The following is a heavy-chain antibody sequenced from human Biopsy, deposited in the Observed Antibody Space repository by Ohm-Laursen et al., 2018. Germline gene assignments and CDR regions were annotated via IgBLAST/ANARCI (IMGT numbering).Heavy chain of an antibody. CDR2: SNTNGNHT. CDR1: GFTFNNYC. V-gene: IGHV3-74*01. J-gene: IGHJ5*01. Sequence: SLRLSCTASGFTFNNYCMSWVRQAPGKGLGWVSSSNTNGNHTNYADSVKGRFTTSTDNAKNTLYLYMSSLTVEDTAGYFFARDASQRFDSWGQGTLVTVSS. CDR3: ARDASQRFDS.